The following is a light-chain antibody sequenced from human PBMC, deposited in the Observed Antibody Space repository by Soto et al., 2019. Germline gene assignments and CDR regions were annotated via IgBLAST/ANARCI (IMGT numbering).Light chain of an antibody. CDR2: EVN. J-gene: IGLJ3*02. CDR1: SSDVGGYDY. V-gene: IGLV2-14*01. CDR3: SSYTTSSTLV. Sequence: QSVLTQPASVSGSPGQSITISCTGTSSDVGGYDYVSWYQQHPGQAPKVMIYEVNNRPSGVSNRFSGSKSGNTASLTLSGLQAEDEADYYCSSYTTSSTLVFGGGTKVTVL.